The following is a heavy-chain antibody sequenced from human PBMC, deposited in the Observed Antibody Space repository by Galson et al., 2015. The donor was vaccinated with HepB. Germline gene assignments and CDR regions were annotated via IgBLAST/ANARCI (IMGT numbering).Heavy chain of an antibody. Sequence: QSGAEVKKPGASVKVSCKASGYTFTSYGISWVRQAPGQGLEWMGWISAYNGNTNYAQKLQGRVTMTTDTSSSTAYMELRSLRSDDTAVYYCARPNMITFGGVIVPDAFDIWGQGTMVTVSS. D-gene: IGHD3-16*02. J-gene: IGHJ3*02. CDR1: GYTFTSYG. V-gene: IGHV1-18*04. CDR3: ARPNMITFGGVIVPDAFDI. CDR2: ISAYNGNT.